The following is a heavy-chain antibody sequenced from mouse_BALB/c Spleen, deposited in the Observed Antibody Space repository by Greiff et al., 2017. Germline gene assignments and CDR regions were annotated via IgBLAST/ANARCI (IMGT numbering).Heavy chain of an antibody. CDR2: IWAGGST. CDR3: ARDPYGNYWYFDV. V-gene: IGHV2-9*02. J-gene: IGHJ1*01. Sequence: QVQLKESGPGLVAPSQSLSITCTVSGFSLTSYGVHWVRQPPGKGLEWLGVIWAGGSTNYNSALMSRLSISKDNSKSQVFLKMNSLQTDDTAMYYCARDPYGNYWYFDVWGAGTTVTVSS. D-gene: IGHD2-1*01. CDR1: GFSLTSYG.